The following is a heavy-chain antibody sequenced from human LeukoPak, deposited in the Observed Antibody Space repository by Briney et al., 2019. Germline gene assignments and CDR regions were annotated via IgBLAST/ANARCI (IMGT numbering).Heavy chain of an antibody. J-gene: IGHJ3*01. CDR2: IYYSGST. CDR3: ARYPTADYYDSSGYP. V-gene: IGHV4-39*01. Sequence: SETLSLTCTVSGGSISSSSYYWGWIRQPPGKGLEWIGSIYYSGSTYYNPSLKSRVTISVDTSKNQFSLKLSSVTAADTAVYYCARYPTADYYDSSGYPWGQGTMVTVSS. D-gene: IGHD3-22*01. CDR1: GGSISSSSYY.